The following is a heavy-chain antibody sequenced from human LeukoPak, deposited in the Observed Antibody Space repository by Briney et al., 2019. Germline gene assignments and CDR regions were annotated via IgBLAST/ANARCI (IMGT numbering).Heavy chain of an antibody. V-gene: IGHV4-59*08. CDR3: ARRRGPGAFDY. CDR1: GGSISSYY. J-gene: IGHJ4*02. Sequence: SETLSLTCTVSGGSISSYYWSWIRQPPGKGLEWIGYIYYSGSTNYNPSLKSRVTISVDTSKNQFSLKLSSVTAADTAVYYCARRRGPGAFDYWGQGTLVTVSS. CDR2: IYYSGST. D-gene: IGHD3-10*01.